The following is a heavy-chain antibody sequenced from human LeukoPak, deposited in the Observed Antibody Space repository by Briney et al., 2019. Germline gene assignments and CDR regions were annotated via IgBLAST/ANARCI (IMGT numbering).Heavy chain of an antibody. V-gene: IGHV3-74*01. J-gene: IGHJ5*02. CDR1: GFTFSSYW. CDR3: ARVYDYVWGSYRYDWFDP. D-gene: IGHD3-16*02. Sequence: GGSLRLSCAASGFTFSSYWMHWVRQAPGKGLVWVSRINSDGSSTSYADSVKGRFTISRDNAKNTLYLQMNSLRAEDTAVYYCARVYDYVWGSYRYDWFDPWGQGTLVTVFS. CDR2: INSDGSST.